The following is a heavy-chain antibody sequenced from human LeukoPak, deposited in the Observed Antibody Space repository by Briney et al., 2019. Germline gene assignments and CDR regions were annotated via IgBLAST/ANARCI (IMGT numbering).Heavy chain of an antibody. V-gene: IGHV3-74*01. J-gene: IGHJ4*02. Sequence: GGSLRLSCAASGFTFSGYWMHWVRQAPGKGLVWVSRTNRDDSVTSYADSVKGRFTISRDKAKSTLYLQMNSLRVEDTAAYYCARSANYFDTSGQDYWGQGTLVTVSS. CDR3: ARSANYFDTSGQDY. CDR1: GFTFSGYW. D-gene: IGHD3-22*01. CDR2: TNRDDSVT.